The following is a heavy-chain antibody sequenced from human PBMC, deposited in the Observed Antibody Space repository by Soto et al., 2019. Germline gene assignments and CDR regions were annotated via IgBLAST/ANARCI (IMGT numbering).Heavy chain of an antibody. CDR2: IKSKTDGGTT. J-gene: IGHJ6*02. CDR3: TTVRITMVRGVIKTINMGV. Sequence: EVQLVESGGGLVKPGGTLRLSCAASGFTFSNAWMNWVRQAPGKGLAWVGRIKSKTDGGTTDYAAPVKGRFTISRDDSKNTLYLQMNSLKTEDTAVYYCTTVRITMVRGVIKTINMGVWGQGTTGTVSS. CDR1: GFTFSNAW. D-gene: IGHD3-10*01. V-gene: IGHV3-15*07.